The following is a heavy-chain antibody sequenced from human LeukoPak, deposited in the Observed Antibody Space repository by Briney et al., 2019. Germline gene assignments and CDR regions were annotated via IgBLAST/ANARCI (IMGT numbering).Heavy chain of an antibody. CDR1: GGSISSYY. J-gene: IGHJ4*02. CDR2: IYYSGST. CDR3: ARGGSYGYGSFDY. V-gene: IGHV4-59*01. Sequence: SETLSLTCIVSGGSISSYYWSWIRQPPGKGLEWIGYIYYSGSTNYNPSLKSRVTISVDTSKNQFSLKLSSVTAADTAVYYCARGGSYGYGSFDYWGQGTLVTVSS. D-gene: IGHD5-18*01.